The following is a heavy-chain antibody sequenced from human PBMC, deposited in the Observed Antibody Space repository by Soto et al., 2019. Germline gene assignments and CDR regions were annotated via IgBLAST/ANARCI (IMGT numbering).Heavy chain of an antibody. CDR1: GFTFSSYA. V-gene: IGHV3-30-3*01. Sequence: QVQLVESGGGVVQPGRSLRLSCAASGFTFSSYAMHWVRQAPGKGLEWVAVISYDGSNKYYADSVKGRFTISRDNSKNTLYLQMNSLRAEDTAVYYCARVPVVSYYYYGMDVWGKGPTVTVSS. J-gene: IGHJ6*04. CDR3: ARVPVVSYYYYGMDV. D-gene: IGHD2-15*01. CDR2: ISYDGSNK.